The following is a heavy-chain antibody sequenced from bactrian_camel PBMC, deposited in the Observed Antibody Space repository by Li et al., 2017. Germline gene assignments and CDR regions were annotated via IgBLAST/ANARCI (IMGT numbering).Heavy chain of an antibody. J-gene: IGHJ6*01. Sequence: HVQLVESGGGSVQVGGSLRLSCVASVDTIGRYCMGWFRQIPDKEREGIAGIDSDGTTSYGESVKGRFTISQDNNKNTLYLQMNSLKPEDTAMYYCAADRESIHPLKWWLLQRARVNFGSWGQGTQVTVS. D-gene: IGHD2*01. V-gene: IGHV3S55*01. CDR3: AADRESIHPLKWWLLQRARVNFGS. CDR2: IDSDGTT. CDR1: VDTIGRYC.